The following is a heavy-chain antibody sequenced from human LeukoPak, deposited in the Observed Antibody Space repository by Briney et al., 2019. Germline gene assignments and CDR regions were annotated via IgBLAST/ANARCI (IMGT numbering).Heavy chain of an antibody. D-gene: IGHD3-10*01. V-gene: IGHV4-39*01. CDR3: ARRILRGGYYMEV. CDR1: GGSISSSSYY. CDR2: IYYSGST. J-gene: IGHJ6*03. Sequence: SETLSLTCTVSGGSISSSSYYWGWIRQPPGKGLEWIGSIYYSGSTYYNPSLKSRVTISVDTSKNQFSLKLSSVTAADTAVYYCARRILRGGYYMEVWGKGTTGSVSS.